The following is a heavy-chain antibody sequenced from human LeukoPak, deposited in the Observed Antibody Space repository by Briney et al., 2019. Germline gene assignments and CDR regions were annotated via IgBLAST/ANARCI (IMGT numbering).Heavy chain of an antibody. V-gene: IGHV4-59*01. CDR1: GGPISNYY. Sequence: SETLSPTCTVSGGPISNYYWSWIRQPPGKGLEWIGYIYYTGRTNYNPSLKSRVTISVDTSKDQFSLSMSTMTAADTAVYYCARKVPGPQLGDYVTYYFDHWGQGTLVTVSS. CDR3: ARKVPGPQLGDYVTYYFDH. J-gene: IGHJ4*02. CDR2: IYYTGRT. D-gene: IGHD3-10*02.